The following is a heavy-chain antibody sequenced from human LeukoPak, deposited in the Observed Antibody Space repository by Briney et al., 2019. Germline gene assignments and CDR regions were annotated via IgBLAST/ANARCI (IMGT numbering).Heavy chain of an antibody. CDR3: ARAPSWNYNRYYYYYVDV. J-gene: IGHJ6*03. D-gene: IGHD1-7*01. Sequence: ASVKVSCKTSGYTFTNFDSNWVRQASGHGVEWMGWMNPNSGNTGYAQKFQGRVTITRNTSISTAYMELSSLRSEDTAVYYCARAPSWNYNRYYYYYVDVWGRGTTVTVSS. V-gene: IGHV1-8*03. CDR2: MNPNSGNT. CDR1: GYTFTNFD.